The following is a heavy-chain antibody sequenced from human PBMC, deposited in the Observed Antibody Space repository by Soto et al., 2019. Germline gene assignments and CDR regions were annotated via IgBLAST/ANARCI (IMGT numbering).Heavy chain of an antibody. V-gene: IGHV4-31*03. CDR3: AWWYYYDSSGYYQTTYAFDI. CDR2: IYYSGST. D-gene: IGHD3-22*01. CDR1: GGSISSGGYY. Sequence: ASETLSLTCTVSGGSISSGGYYWNWIRQHPGKGLEWIGYIYYSGSTYYNPSLKSRVTISVDTSKNQFSLKLNSVTAADTAVYYCAWWYYYDSSGYYQTTYAFDIWGQGTMVTVSS. J-gene: IGHJ3*02.